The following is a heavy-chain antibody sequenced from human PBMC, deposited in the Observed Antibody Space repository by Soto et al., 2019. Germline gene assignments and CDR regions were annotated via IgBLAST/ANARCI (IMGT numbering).Heavy chain of an antibody. J-gene: IGHJ4*02. Sequence: SETLSLTCSVSGGSISSSSYYWGWIRQPPGKGLEWIGSGFHSGSTYYNPSLTSRVTISVDTSKNQFSLKLSSVTAADTAVYYCARHFFSRSAYQPLLGWGQGTLVTV. CDR2: GFHSGST. CDR3: ARHFFSRSAYQPLLG. D-gene: IGHD2-2*01. CDR1: GGSISSSSYY. V-gene: IGHV4-39*01.